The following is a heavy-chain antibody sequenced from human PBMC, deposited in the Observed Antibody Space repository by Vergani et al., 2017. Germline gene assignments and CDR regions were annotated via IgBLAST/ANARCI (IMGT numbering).Heavy chain of an antibody. J-gene: IGHJ5*02. CDR3: ASDTHSGQRADR. CDR2: IYHSGGA. V-gene: IGHV4-39*07. CDR1: GGSITSSSYY. Sequence: QLHLQESGPGLVKPSETLSLTCTVSGGSITSSSYYWGWIRQPPGKGLEWIGNIYHSGGAYYNPSLKGRVTISVDTSKNQFSLTLTSVTAADTAVYYCASDTHSGQRADRWGQGILVTV. D-gene: IGHD6-19*01.